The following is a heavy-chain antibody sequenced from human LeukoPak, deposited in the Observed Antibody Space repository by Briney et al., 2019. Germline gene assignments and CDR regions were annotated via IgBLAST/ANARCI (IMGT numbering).Heavy chain of an antibody. J-gene: IGHJ3*02. V-gene: IGHV3-20*04. CDR3: ARDDYYDSSDAFDI. CDR2: INWNGVST. D-gene: IGHD3-22*01. Sequence: GGSLRLSCAASGFTFDDYGMSWVRQAPGKGLEWVSGINWNGVSTGYADSVKGRFTISRDNANNSLYLRMDSLRAEDTALYYCARDDYYDSSDAFDIWGQGTMVTVSS. CDR1: GFTFDDYG.